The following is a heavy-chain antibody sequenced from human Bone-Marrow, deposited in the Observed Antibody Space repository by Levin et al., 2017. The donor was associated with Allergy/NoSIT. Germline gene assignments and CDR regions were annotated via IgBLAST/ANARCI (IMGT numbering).Heavy chain of an antibody. Sequence: SQTLSLPCGVYNGSLRGYHWGWVRQSPDKGLEWIGEISHGGETTYNPSLKSRVTMSVDRSRNQLSLKLTSLIAADTAVYYCARVRYNWNFDAFDIWGQGTVVTVSS. D-gene: IGHD1-7*01. V-gene: IGHV4-34*01. CDR3: ARVRYNWNFDAFDI. CDR1: NGSLRGYH. CDR2: ISHGGET. J-gene: IGHJ3*02.